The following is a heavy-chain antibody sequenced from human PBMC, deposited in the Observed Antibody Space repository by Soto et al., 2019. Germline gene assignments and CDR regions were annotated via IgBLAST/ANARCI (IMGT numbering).Heavy chain of an antibody. V-gene: IGHV3-48*02. CDR3: ARSVEGHFDY. Sequence: EVQLVESGGDLVQRGGSLRLSCVASGFPLSVYSMNWVRQAPGKGLEWFSYITSDTKTIKYADSVKGRFTISRDNAKNSVYLQMNSLRDEDTAVYYCARSVEGHFDYWGQGTVVTVSS. J-gene: IGHJ4*02. D-gene: IGHD6-19*01. CDR1: GFPLSVYS. CDR2: ITSDTKTI.